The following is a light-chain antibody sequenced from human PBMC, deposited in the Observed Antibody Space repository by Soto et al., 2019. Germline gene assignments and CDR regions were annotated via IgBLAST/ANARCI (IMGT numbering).Light chain of an antibody. CDR1: QSISSW. V-gene: IGKV1-5*03. CDR2: KAS. J-gene: IGKJ1*01. CDR3: QQYNSSPWT. Sequence: DIQMTQSPSTLSASVGDRVTITCRASQSISSWLAWYQQKPGKAPKLLIYKASSLESGVPSRFSGSGSETEFTLTISSLQPDDFATYYCQQYNSSPWTFGQGPKVEIK.